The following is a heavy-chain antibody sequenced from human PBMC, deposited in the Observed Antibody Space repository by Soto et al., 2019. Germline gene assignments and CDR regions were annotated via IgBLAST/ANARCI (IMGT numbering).Heavy chain of an antibody. D-gene: IGHD4-17*01. CDR1: GFTFSSYA. CDR3: AKVYGDYGGGFDY. V-gene: IGHV3-23*01. Sequence: EVQLLESGGGLVQPGGSLRLSCSASGFTFSSYAMSWVRQAPGKGLEWVSAISGSGGSTYYADSVKGLFTISRDNSKNTLYLQMNSLRAEYTAVYYCAKVYGDYGGGFDYWGQGTLVTVSS. CDR2: ISGSGGST. J-gene: IGHJ4*02.